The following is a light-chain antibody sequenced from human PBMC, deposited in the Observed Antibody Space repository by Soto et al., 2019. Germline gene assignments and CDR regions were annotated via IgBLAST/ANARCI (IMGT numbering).Light chain of an antibody. CDR1: QSVSSN. Sequence: EIVMTQSPATLSVSPGERATLSCRASQSVSSNLAWYQQKPGQAPRLLIYGASTRATGIPARFSGSGSGTEFTLTISSLPSEDFAVYYCQQYNNWPPCTFGQGTKLEIK. J-gene: IGKJ2*02. V-gene: IGKV3-15*01. CDR2: GAS. CDR3: QQYNNWPPCT.